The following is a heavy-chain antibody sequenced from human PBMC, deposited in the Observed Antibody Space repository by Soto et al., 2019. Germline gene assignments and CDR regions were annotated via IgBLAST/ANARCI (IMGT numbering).Heavy chain of an antibody. V-gene: IGHV3-33*01. CDR3: ARDGPYYGLWSGYYPTRNGMHV. Sequence: PGGSLGLSCAASGFTFSSFGMHWVRQAPGKGLEWVSLIWYDGSNKSYGNSMKVRFTITRDNSTNTVYLQMNSLRADDTAVYYYARDGPYYGLWSGYYPTRNGMHVWSQATTVTISS. D-gene: IGHD3-3*01. J-gene: IGHJ6*02. CDR1: GFTFSSFG. CDR2: IWYDGSNK.